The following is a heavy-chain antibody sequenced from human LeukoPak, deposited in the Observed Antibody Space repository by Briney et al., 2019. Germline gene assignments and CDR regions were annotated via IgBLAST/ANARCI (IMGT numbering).Heavy chain of an antibody. Sequence: ASVKVSCKASGYTFTGYYMHWVRQAPGQGLEWMGWINPNSGGTNYAQKFQGRVTMTRDTSISTAYMELSRLRSDDTAVYYCAREEIVVPAASGDYWGQGTLVSVCS. J-gene: IGHJ4*02. V-gene: IGHV1-2*02. CDR1: GYTFTGYY. CDR3: AREEIVVPAASGDY. CDR2: INPNSGGT. D-gene: IGHD2-2*01.